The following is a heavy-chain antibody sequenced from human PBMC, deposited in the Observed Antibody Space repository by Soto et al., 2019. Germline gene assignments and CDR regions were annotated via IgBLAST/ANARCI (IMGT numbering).Heavy chain of an antibody. Sequence: SVKVSCKASGGTFSSYAISWVRQAPGQGLEWMGGIIPIFGTANYAQKFQGRVTITADESTSTAYMELSSLRSEDTAVYYCARSNVDTAMVGYYYYGMDVWGQGTTVTVSS. J-gene: IGHJ6*02. CDR1: GGTFSSYA. CDR3: ARSNVDTAMVGYYYYGMDV. D-gene: IGHD5-18*01. CDR2: IIPIFGTA. V-gene: IGHV1-69*13.